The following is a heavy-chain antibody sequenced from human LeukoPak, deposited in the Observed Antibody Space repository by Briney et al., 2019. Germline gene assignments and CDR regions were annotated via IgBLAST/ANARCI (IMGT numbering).Heavy chain of an antibody. CDR3: AKEVWGYSYGTVLDY. CDR1: GFTFSSYG. CDR2: ISYDGSNK. Sequence: GGSLRLSCAASGFTFSSYGMHRVRQAPGKGLEWVAVISYDGSNKYYADSVKGRFTISRDNSKNTLYLQMNSLRAEDTAVYYCAKEVWGYSYGTVLDYWGQGTLVTVSS. J-gene: IGHJ4*02. V-gene: IGHV3-30*18. D-gene: IGHD5-18*01.